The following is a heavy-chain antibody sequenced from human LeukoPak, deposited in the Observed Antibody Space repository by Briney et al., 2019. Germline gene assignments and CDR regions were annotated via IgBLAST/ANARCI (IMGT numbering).Heavy chain of an antibody. J-gene: IGHJ4*02. CDR2: INPDSGGT. CDR3: ARGVPDYGDYVPYYFDY. CDR1: GYTFTGYY. D-gene: IGHD4-17*01. V-gene: IGHV1-2*02. Sequence: ASVKVSCKASGYTFTGYYMHWVRQAPGQGLEWMGWINPDSGGTNYAQKFQGRVTMTRDTSISTAYMELSRLRSDDTAVYYCARGVPDYGDYVPYYFDYWGQGTLVTVSS.